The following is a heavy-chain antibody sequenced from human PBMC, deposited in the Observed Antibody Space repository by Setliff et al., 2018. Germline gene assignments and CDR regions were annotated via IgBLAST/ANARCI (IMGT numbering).Heavy chain of an antibody. J-gene: IGHJ6*02. CDR2: MNPNSGNT. CDR1: GYTFTSYD. Sequence: WASVKVSCKASGYTFTSYDINWVRQATGQGLEWMGWMNPNSGNTGYAQKFQGRVTITRDTSASTAYMELSSLRSEDTAVYYCARDPASSGYDTYYYYYYGMDVWGQGTTVTVSS. D-gene: IGHD5-12*01. V-gene: IGHV1-8*03. CDR3: ARDPASSGYDTYYYYYYGMDV.